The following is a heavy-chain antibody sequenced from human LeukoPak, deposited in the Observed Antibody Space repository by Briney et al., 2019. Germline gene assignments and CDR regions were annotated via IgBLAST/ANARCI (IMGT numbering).Heavy chain of an antibody. CDR1: GGSFSGYY. V-gene: IGHV4-34*01. CDR3: ARGVYDSSGHNWFDP. J-gene: IGHJ5*02. Sequence: NPSETLSLTCAVYGGSFSGYYWSWIRQPPGKGLEWIGEINHSGSTNYNPSLKSRVTISVDTSKNQFSLKLSSVTAADTAVYYCARGVYDSSGHNWFDPWGQGTLVTVSS. D-gene: IGHD3-22*01. CDR2: INHSGST.